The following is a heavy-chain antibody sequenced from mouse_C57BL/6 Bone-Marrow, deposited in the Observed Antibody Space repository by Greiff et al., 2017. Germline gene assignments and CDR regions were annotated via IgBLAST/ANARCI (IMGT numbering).Heavy chain of an antibody. V-gene: IGHV14-3*01. J-gene: IGHJ2*01. D-gene: IGHD1-1*01. CDR3: ARRDYYGSSLFDY. Sequence: EVQLQQSVAELVRPGASVKLSCTASGFNIKNTYMHWVKQRPDQGLEWIGRIDPANGNTKYAPTFQGKATITADPSSNTAYLQLSSLTSEDTAIYYFARRDYYGSSLFDYWGQGTTLTVSS. CDR1: GFNIKNTY. CDR2: IDPANGNT.